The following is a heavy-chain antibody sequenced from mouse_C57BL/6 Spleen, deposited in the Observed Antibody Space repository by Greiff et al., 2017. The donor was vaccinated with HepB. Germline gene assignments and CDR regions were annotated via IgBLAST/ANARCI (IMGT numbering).Heavy chain of an antibody. J-gene: IGHJ2*01. Sequence: VQLQESGAELVRPGTSVKMSCKASGYTFTNYWIGWAKQRPGHGLEWIGDIYPGGGFTNYNEKFKGKATLTADKSSSTAYMQFSSLTSEDSAIYYCAKMTGSSYFDYWGQGTTLTVSS. V-gene: IGHV1-63*01. D-gene: IGHD1-1*01. CDR1: GYTFTNYW. CDR2: IYPGGGFT. CDR3: AKMTGSSYFDY.